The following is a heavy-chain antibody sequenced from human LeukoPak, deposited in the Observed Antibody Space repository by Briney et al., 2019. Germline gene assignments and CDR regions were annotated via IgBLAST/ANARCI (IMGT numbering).Heavy chain of an antibody. CDR2: ISSSGSTI. D-gene: IGHD3-22*01. CDR1: GFTFSDYY. CDR3: ARDRGIYYDSSGYPGY. J-gene: IGHJ4*02. V-gene: IGHV3-11*01. Sequence: GGSLRLSCAASGFTFSDYYMSWIRQAPGKGLEWVSYISSSGSTIYYADSVKGRFTICRDNAKNSLYLQMNSLRAEDTAVYYCARDRGIYYDSSGYPGYWGQGTLVTVSS.